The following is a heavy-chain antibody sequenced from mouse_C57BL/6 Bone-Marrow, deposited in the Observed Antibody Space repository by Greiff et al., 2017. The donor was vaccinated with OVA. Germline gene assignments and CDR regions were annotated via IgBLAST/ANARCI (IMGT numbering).Heavy chain of an antibody. CDR3: TRRWYYGSSYGWYSEV. D-gene: IGHD1-1*01. CDR1: GYTFTSYW. J-gene: IGHJ1*03. Sequence: EVQLQQSGTVLARPGASVKMSCKTSGYTFTSYWMHWVKQRPGQGLEWIGVIYPGNSDTSYNQKFKGKAKLTAVTSASTAYMELSSLTNEDSAVYYYTRRWYYGSSYGWYSEVWGTGTTVTVSS. V-gene: IGHV1-5*01. CDR2: IYPGNSDT.